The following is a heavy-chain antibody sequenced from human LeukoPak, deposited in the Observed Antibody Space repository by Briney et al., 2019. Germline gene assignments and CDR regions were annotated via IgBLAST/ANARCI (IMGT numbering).Heavy chain of an antibody. CDR3: ARSYYDILGTDYGMDV. Sequence: ASVNVSCKASGGTFSSYAISWVRQAPGQGLEWMGGIIPIFGTANYAQKFQGRVTITADESTSTAYMELSSLRSEDTAVYYCARSYYDILGTDYGMDVWGQGTTVTVSS. V-gene: IGHV1-69*13. CDR2: IIPIFGTA. J-gene: IGHJ6*02. CDR1: GGTFSSYA. D-gene: IGHD3-9*01.